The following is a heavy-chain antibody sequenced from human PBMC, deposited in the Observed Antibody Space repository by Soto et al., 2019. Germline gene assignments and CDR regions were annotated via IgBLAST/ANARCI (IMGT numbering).Heavy chain of an antibody. D-gene: IGHD6-6*01. V-gene: IGHV3-23*01. CDR3: AKFKGIAARPDWYFDL. J-gene: IGHJ2*01. CDR1: GFTFSSYA. CDR2: ISGSGGST. Sequence: EVQLLESGGGLVQPGGSLRLSCAASGFTFSSYAMSWVRQAPGKGLEWVSAISGSGGSTYYADSVKGRFTISRDNSKNTLYLQMNSLRAEDTAVYYCAKFKGIAARPDWYFDLWGRGTLVTVSS.